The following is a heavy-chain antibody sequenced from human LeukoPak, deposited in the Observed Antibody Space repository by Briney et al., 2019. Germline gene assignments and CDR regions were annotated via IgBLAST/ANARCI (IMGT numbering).Heavy chain of an antibody. Sequence: GGSLRLSCAASGFTFSSYSMNWVRQAPGKGLEWVSSISSSSSYIYYADSVKGRFTISRDNAKNSLYLQMNSLRAEDTAVYYCARVSRYSGYDYYFDYWGQGTLVTVSS. CDR3: ARVSRYSGYDYYFDY. CDR1: GFTFSSYS. V-gene: IGHV3-21*01. D-gene: IGHD5-12*01. J-gene: IGHJ4*02. CDR2: ISSSSSYI.